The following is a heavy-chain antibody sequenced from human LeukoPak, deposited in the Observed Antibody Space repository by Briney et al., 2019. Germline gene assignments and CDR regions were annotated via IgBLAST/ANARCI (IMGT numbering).Heavy chain of an antibody. Sequence: SETLSLTCTVSGGSISSSSYYWGWIRQPPGKGLEWIGSICYSGSTYYNPSLKSRVTISVDTSKNQFSLKLSSVTAADTAVYYCARQVEAAAGIYYYYYMDVWGKGTTVTISS. CDR1: GGSISSSSYY. J-gene: IGHJ6*03. V-gene: IGHV4-39*01. CDR2: ICYSGST. CDR3: ARQVEAAAGIYYYYYMDV. D-gene: IGHD6-13*01.